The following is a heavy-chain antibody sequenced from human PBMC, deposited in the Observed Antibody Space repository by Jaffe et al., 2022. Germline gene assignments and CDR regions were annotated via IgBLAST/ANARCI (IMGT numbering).Heavy chain of an antibody. J-gene: IGHJ4*02. D-gene: IGHD2-15*01. CDR1: GFTFSSYA. CDR2: ISGSGGST. V-gene: IGHV3-23*01. Sequence: EVQLLESGGGLVQPGGSLRLSCAASGFTFSSYAMSWVRQAPGKGLEWVSAISGSGGSTYYADSVKGRFTISRDNSKNTLYLQMNSLRAEDTAVYYCAKDLGYCSGGSCYPRGPFDYWGQGTLVTVSS. CDR3: AKDLGYCSGGSCYPRGPFDY.